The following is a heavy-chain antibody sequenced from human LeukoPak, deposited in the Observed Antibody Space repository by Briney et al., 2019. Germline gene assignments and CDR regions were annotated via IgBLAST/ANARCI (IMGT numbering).Heavy chain of an antibody. Sequence: PSETLSLTCTVSGGSSSGYYWSWVRQPPGKGLEWIGYVYNSEYTSYNPSLKSRVSISFDTSKNQFSLRLTSVTAADTAVYYCARGTDIVVVPAAPFDYWGQGTLVTVSS. CDR2: VYNSEYT. D-gene: IGHD2-2*01. CDR3: ARGTDIVVVPAAPFDY. V-gene: IGHV4-59*08. CDR1: GGSSSGYY. J-gene: IGHJ4*02.